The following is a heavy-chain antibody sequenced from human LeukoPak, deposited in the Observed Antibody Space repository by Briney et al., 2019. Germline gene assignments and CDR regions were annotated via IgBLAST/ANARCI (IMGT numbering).Heavy chain of an antibody. D-gene: IGHD1-26*01. CDR1: GGSISSYY. Sequence: SETLSLTCTVSGGSISSYYWSWIRQPPGKGLEWIGYIYYSGSTNYNPSLKSRVTISVDTSKNQFSLKLSSVTAADTAVYYCARSMLSGSYWGYFDYWGQGTLVTASS. J-gene: IGHJ4*02. V-gene: IGHV4-59*08. CDR3: ARSMLSGSYWGYFDY. CDR2: IYYSGST.